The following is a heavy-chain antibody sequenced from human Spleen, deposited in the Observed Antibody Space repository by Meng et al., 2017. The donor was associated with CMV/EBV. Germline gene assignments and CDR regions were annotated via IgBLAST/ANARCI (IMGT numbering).Heavy chain of an antibody. D-gene: IGHD2-2*01. V-gene: IGHV1-69*05. CDR2: IMPMFGAP. J-gene: IGHJ6*02. CDR1: GGTFSTYA. Sequence: SVKVSCKASGGTFSTYAISWVRQAPGQGLEWMGGIMPMFGAPDYAQKFQGRVTITTDESTSTAYMELSSLRSEDTAVYFCARERGGPAAMGALPGYYYGIDVWGQGTTVTVSS. CDR3: ARERGGPAAMGALPGYYYGIDV.